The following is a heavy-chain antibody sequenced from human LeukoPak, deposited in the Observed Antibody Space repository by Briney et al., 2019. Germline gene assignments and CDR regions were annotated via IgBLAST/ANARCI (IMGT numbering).Heavy chain of an antibody. V-gene: IGHV3-23*01. CDR2: LTGSGQTT. Sequence: GGSLRLSCVASGFTFRSYPMTWVRQVPGKGLEWVASLTGSGQTTQYADFARGRFTISRDNSKNTLYLHMHSLNAEHTAVYYCVRDWSYAFDLWGQGTMVTVSS. CDR1: GFTFRSYP. CDR3: VRDWSYAFDL. J-gene: IGHJ3*01.